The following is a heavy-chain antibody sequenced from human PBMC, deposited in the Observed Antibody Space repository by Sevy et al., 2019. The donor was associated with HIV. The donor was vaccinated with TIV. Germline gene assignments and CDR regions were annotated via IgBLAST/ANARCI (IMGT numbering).Heavy chain of an antibody. CDR2: ISGSGGSA. Sequence: GGSLRLSCAASGFPFSSYAMSWVRQAPGKGLEWDSTISGSGGSAYYADSVKGRFTISRDNSKNTLFLQMHSLRAEDTAVYYCAKVLSGTTTNNWFDPWGQGTLVTVSS. CDR3: AKVLSGTTTNNWFDP. J-gene: IGHJ5*02. D-gene: IGHD4-17*01. CDR1: GFPFSSYA. V-gene: IGHV3-23*01.